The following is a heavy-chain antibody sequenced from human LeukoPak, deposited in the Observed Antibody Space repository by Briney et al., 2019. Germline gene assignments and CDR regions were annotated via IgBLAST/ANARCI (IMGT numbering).Heavy chain of an antibody. V-gene: IGHV3-30*02. CDR1: GFTFSSYG. CDR2: IRYDGSNK. Sequence: GGSLRLSCAASGFTFSSYGMHWVRQAPGKGLEWVALIRYDGSNKYYADSVKGRFTISRDNSKNTLYLQMNSLRAEDTAVYYCAKDQFSGYDGFDYWGQGTLVTVSS. D-gene: IGHD5-12*01. CDR3: AKDQFSGYDGFDY. J-gene: IGHJ4*02.